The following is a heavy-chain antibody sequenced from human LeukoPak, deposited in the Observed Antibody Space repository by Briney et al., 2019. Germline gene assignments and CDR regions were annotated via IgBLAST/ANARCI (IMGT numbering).Heavy chain of an antibody. CDR3: ANGGSYRYFDY. CDR1: GFMYSGFD. V-gene: IGHV3-48*01. Sequence: GGSLRLSCAASGFMYSGFDMSWVRQAPGKGLEWVSYISSGSSTMYYAESVKGRFTISRDNSKNTLYLQMNSLRAEDTAVYYCANGGSYRYFDYWGQGTLVTVSS. D-gene: IGHD1-26*01. CDR2: ISSGSSTM. J-gene: IGHJ4*02.